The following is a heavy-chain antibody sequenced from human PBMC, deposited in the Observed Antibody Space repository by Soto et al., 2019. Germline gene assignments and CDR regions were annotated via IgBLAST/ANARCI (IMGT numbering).Heavy chain of an antibody. CDR2: IYYSGST. J-gene: IGHJ4*02. CDR3: ARGKGYYDYVWRSYRPPDY. V-gene: IGHV4-31*03. D-gene: IGHD3-16*02. Sequence: QVQLQESGPGLVKPSQTLSLTCTVSGGSISSGGYYWSWIRQHPGKGLEWIGYIYYSGSTYYNPSLKSRVTISVDTSKNQFSLKLSSVTAADTAVYYCARGKGYYDYVWRSYRPPDYWGQGTLVTVSS. CDR1: GGSISSGGYY.